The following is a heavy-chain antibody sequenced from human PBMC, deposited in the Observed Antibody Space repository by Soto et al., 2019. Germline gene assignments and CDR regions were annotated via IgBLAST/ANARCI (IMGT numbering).Heavy chain of an antibody. J-gene: IGHJ3*02. V-gene: IGHV1-46*01. CDR2: INPSGGST. CDR3: AGLREPQQLPTYDEGGAFGI. CDR1: GYTFTSYY. Sequence: QVQLVQSGAEVKKPGASVKVSCKASGYTFTSYYMHWVRQAPGQGLEWMGIINPSGGSTCYAQKFQRGVTMTSDTSKSTVYRELISLRSEDTAVYYCAGLREPQQLPTYDEGGAFGIWGQRTIVTVSS. D-gene: IGHD4-17*01.